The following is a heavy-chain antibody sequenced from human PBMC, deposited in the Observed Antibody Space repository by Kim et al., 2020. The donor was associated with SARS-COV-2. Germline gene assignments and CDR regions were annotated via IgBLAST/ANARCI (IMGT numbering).Heavy chain of an antibody. D-gene: IGHD5-12*01. J-gene: IGHJ3*02. V-gene: IGHV4-34*01. Sequence: SETLSLTCAVYGGSFSGYYWSWIRQPPGKGLEWIGEINHSGSTNYNPSLKSRVNISVDTSKNQFSLKLSSVTAADTAVYYCARGGGYHALRAFDIWGQGTMVTVSS. CDR1: GGSFSGYY. CDR2: INHSGST. CDR3: ARGGGYHALRAFDI.